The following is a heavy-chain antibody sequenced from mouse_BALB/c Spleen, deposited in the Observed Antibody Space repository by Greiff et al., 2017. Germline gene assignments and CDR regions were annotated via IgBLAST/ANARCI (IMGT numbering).Heavy chain of an antibody. CDR3: ARWNHYYGSSLDY. V-gene: IGHV3-8*02. J-gene: IGHJ2*01. D-gene: IGHD1-1*01. CDR1: GDSITSGY. Sequence: EVQLQQSGPSLVKPSQTLSLTCSVTGDSITSGYWNWIRKFPGNKLEYMGYISYSGSTYYNPSLKSRISITRDTSKNQYYLQLNSVTTEDTATYYCARWNHYYGSSLDYWGQGTTLTVSS. CDR2: ISYSGST.